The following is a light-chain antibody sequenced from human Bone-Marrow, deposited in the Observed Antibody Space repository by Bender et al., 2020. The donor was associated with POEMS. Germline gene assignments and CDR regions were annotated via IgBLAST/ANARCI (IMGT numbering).Light chain of an antibody. Sequence: QSALTQPASVSGSPGQSITISCTGTTNDVGGYNLVSWYQQQPGKAPKVLIYEVSKRPSGVSNRFSGSKSGNTASLTISGLQAEDEADYYCCSYAGSSSYVFGTGTKVTVL. CDR2: EVS. J-gene: IGLJ1*01. V-gene: IGLV2-23*02. CDR1: TNDVGGYNL. CDR3: CSYAGSSSYV.